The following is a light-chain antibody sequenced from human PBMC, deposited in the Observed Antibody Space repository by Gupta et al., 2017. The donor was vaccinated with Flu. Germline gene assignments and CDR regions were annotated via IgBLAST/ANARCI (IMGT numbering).Light chain of an antibody. V-gene: IGLV1-40*01. CDR2: DTT. Sequence: QSVLTQPPSVSGAPGQGVTISCTGGNSNIGAGHDVHWYQQLPGTAPKLLIYDTTYRPSGVPDRFSGSKSAASASLAITGLQAADEADYYCQSYDNSLSGYVFGTGTKVTVL. CDR3: QSYDNSLSGYV. J-gene: IGLJ1*01. CDR1: NSNIGAGHD.